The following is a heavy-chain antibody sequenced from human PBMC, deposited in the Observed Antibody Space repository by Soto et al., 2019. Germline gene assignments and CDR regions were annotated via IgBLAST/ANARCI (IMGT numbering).Heavy chain of an antibody. J-gene: IGHJ4*02. CDR1: GFTFSSYA. CDR2: ISGSGGST. V-gene: IGHV3-23*01. CDR3: AKVRAYSGYDLGSWVDY. Sequence: GGSLRLSCAASGFTFSSYAMSWVRQAPGKGLEWVSAISGSGGSTYYADSVKGRFTISRDNSKNTLYLQMNSLRAEDTAVYYCAKVRAYSGYDLGSWVDYWGQGTLVTVSS. D-gene: IGHD5-12*01.